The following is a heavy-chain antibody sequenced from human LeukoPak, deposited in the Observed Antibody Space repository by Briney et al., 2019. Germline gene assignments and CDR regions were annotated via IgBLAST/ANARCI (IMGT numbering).Heavy chain of an antibody. Sequence: PGGSLRLSCEVSGFTLSSYAMSWVRQAPGKGLEWVSSIGASGSNTYYTDSVKGRFTISRDVSKNTLYLQTSSLRAEDTAIYYCEKTPQGKIFGSSPFAFWGEGPVVTV. CDR3: EKTPQGKIFGSSPFAF. J-gene: IGHJ4*02. CDR2: IGASGSNT. D-gene: IGHD6-6*01. V-gene: IGHV3-23*01. CDR1: GFTLSSYA.